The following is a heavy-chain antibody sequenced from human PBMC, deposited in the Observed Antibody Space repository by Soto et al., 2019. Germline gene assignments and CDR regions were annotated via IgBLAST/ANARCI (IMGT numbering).Heavy chain of an antibody. D-gene: IGHD3-16*01. CDR3: AREGEMPYYYYGLDV. CDR2: ISGYNGHT. V-gene: IGHV1-18*01. J-gene: IGHJ6*02. Sequence: AASAKVSCKASGYTFTPYGISWVRQAPGQGLEWMGWISGYNGHTKYARKFLGRVTMTTDTSTSTVYMALRSLRSDDTAVYYCAREGEMPYYYYGLDVWGQGTTVTVSS. CDR1: GYTFTPYG.